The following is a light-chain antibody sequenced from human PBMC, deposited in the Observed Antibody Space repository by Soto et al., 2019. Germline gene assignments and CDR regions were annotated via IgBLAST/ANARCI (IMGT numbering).Light chain of an antibody. CDR2: EVS. CDR1: SSDVGGYNY. J-gene: IGLJ1*01. V-gene: IGLV2-8*01. Sequence: QSALTQPPSASGSPGQSVTISCTGTSSDVGGYNYVSWYQQHPGKAPKLMIYEVSKRPSGVPDRFSGSKSDNTASLTVSGLLAEDEADYYCSSYAGSNSYVFGTGTKVTVL. CDR3: SSYAGSNSYV.